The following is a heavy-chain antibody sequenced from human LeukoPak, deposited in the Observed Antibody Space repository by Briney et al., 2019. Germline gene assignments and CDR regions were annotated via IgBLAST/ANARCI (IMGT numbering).Heavy chain of an antibody. CDR2: IYYSGST. CDR3: ARTSISAYTPDAFDI. V-gene: IGHV4-59*08. D-gene: IGHD3-3*02. J-gene: IGHJ3*02. CDR1: GGSISSYY. Sequence: PSETLSLTCTVSGGSISSYYWSWIRQPPGKGLEWIGYIYYSGSTNYNPSLKSRVTISVDTSKNQFSLKLSSVTAADTAVYYCARTSISAYTPDAFDIWGQGTMVTVSS.